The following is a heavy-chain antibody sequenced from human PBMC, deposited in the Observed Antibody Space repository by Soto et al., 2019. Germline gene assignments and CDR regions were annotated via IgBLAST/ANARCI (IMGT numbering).Heavy chain of an antibody. CDR3: AKTGPYCGGDCSRYFYGMDV. Sequence: GGSLRLSCAASGFAFRTYAMAWVRQAPGKGLEWVSGIWGSGDRTFYADSVKGRFTISRDNSRNTLYLQMYSLTAEDTALYYCAKTGPYCGGDCSRYFYGMDVWGQGTTVTVSS. CDR2: IWGSGDRT. D-gene: IGHD2-21*02. J-gene: IGHJ6*02. CDR1: GFAFRTYA. V-gene: IGHV3-23*01.